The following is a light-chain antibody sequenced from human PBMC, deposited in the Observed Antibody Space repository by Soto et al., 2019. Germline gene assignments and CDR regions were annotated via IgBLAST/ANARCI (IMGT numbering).Light chain of an antibody. CDR3: VLYMGSGIWV. V-gene: IGLV8-61*01. J-gene: IGLJ3*02. CDR2: STS. Sequence: QTVVTQEPSFSVSPGGTVTLTCGVSSGSVSTRYYPSWYQQTPGKAPRTLIYSTSTRSSGVPDRFSGSIVGNKAALTISGAQADDESDYYCVLYMGSGIWVFGGGTKLTVL. CDR1: SGSVSTRYY.